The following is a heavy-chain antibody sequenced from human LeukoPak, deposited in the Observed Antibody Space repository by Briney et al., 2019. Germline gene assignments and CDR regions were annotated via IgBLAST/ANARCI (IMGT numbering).Heavy chain of an antibody. CDR1: GGTFSSYA. V-gene: IGHV1-69*06. CDR3: ARLSIAVAGTEDY. J-gene: IGHJ4*02. D-gene: IGHD6-19*01. Sequence: SVKVSCKASGGTFSSYAISWVRQAPGQGLEWMGGIIPIFGTANYAQKFQGRVTIIADKSTSTAYMELSSLRSEDTAVYYCARLSIAVAGTEDYWGQGTLVTVSS. CDR2: IIPIFGTA.